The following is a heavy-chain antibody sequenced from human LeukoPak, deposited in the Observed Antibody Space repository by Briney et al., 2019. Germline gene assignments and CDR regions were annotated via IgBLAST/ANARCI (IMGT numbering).Heavy chain of an antibody. CDR1: GFTFSSYD. Sequence: GGSLRLSCAASGFTFSSYDMSWVRQAPGKGLEWVSAISGSGGSTYYADSVKGRFTISRDSSKNTMYLQMKSLRAGDTAIYYCPKDVDAGTYFDSWGQGTLVSVSS. J-gene: IGHJ4*02. V-gene: IGHV3-23*01. CDR3: PKDVDAGTYFDS. CDR2: ISGSGGST. D-gene: IGHD3-10*01.